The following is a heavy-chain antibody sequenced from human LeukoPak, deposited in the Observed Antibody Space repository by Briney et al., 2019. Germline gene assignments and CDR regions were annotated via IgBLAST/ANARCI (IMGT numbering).Heavy chain of an antibody. CDR1: GGSISSSSYY. V-gene: IGHV4-39*07. J-gene: IGHJ5*02. CDR2: INHSGST. Sequence: SETLSLTCTVSGGSISSSSYYWGCIRQPPGKGLEWIGEINHSGSTNYNPSLKSRVTISVDTSKNQFSLKLSSVTAADTAVYYCANRYSSGWYVGANWFDPWGQGTLVTVSS. CDR3: ANRYSSGWYVGANWFDP. D-gene: IGHD6-19*01.